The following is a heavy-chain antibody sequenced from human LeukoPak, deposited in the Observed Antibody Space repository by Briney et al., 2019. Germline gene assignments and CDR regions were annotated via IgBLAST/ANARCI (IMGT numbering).Heavy chain of an antibody. V-gene: IGHV3-30*02. CDR3: AKVSYCSSTSCPFDY. J-gene: IGHJ4*02. Sequence: GGSLRLSCAASGFTFSSYGMHWVRQAPGKGLEWMAFIQYDGSNKYYADSVKGRFTISRDNSKNTLYLQMNSLIAEDTAVYYCAKVSYCSSTSCPFDYWGQGTLVTVSS. CDR1: GFTFSSYG. CDR2: IQYDGSNK. D-gene: IGHD2-2*01.